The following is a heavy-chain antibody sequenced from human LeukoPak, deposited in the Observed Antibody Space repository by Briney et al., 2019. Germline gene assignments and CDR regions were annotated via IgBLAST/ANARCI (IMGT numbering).Heavy chain of an antibody. D-gene: IGHD3-9*01. Sequence: SETLSLTCAVYGGSFSGTYWCWIRQPPGKGLGWIGEINHGGSINYTPPLKSRVTISVDTSKNQFSLKLSSVTAADTAVYYCARGLVLRYFDWLSPDAFDIRGQGTMVTVSS. V-gene: IGHV4-34*01. CDR3: ARGLVLRYFDWLSPDAFDI. CDR2: INHGGSI. CDR1: GGSFSGTY. J-gene: IGHJ3*02.